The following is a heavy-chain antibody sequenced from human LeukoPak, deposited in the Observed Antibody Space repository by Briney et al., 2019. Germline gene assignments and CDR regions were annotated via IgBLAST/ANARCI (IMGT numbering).Heavy chain of an antibody. Sequence: GGSLRLSCAASGFTFSSYWMHWVRQAPGKGLVWVSRINSDGSSTSHADSVKGRFTISRDNAKNTLYLQMNSLRAEDTAVYYCARGVRTSSGYDSGIWGQGTMVTVSS. J-gene: IGHJ3*02. V-gene: IGHV3-74*01. CDR3: ARGVRTSSGYDSGI. CDR1: GFTFSSYW. D-gene: IGHD5-12*01. CDR2: INSDGSST.